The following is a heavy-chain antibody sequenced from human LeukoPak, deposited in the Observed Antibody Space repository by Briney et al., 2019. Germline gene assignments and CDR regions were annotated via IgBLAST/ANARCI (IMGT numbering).Heavy chain of an antibody. CDR3: ARLPQYNWNYDY. V-gene: IGHV4-39*01. CDR2: IYYSGNT. D-gene: IGHD1-7*01. Sequence: SETLSLTCTVSGDSMRSSSYYWGWIRQPPGKGLEWIASIYYSGNTFHNPSLKSRVSISVDKSKNQFSMKLSSVTAADTAVYYCARLPQYNWNYDYWGQGTLVTVSS. CDR1: GDSMRSSSYY. J-gene: IGHJ4*02.